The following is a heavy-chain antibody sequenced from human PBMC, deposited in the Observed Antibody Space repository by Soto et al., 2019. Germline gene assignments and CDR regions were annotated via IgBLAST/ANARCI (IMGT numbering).Heavy chain of an antibody. V-gene: IGHV2-5*01. CDR1: GFSLSTSGVG. Sequence: GSGPTLVNPTQTLTLTCTFSGFSLSTSGVGVGWIRQPPGKALEWLALSYWNDDKRYSPYLKSRLTITKDTSKNQVVLTMTNMDPVDTATYYCAHNSGWYQLFDYWGQGTLVTVSS. CDR2: SYWNDDK. CDR3: AHNSGWYQLFDY. D-gene: IGHD6-19*01. J-gene: IGHJ4*02.